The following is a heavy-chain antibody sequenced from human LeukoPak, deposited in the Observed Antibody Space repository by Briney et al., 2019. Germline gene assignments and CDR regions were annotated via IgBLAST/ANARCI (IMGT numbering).Heavy chain of an antibody. CDR2: AHYTGST. V-gene: IGHV4-59*01. J-gene: IGHJ4*02. Sequence: SETLSLTCTVSGGSISSYYWTWIRQPPGKGLELIGFAHYTGSTNYNPSLKSRVTISIDASKNQFSLMLSSVSAADTAVYYCARYVRNSGTYYLDYWGQGILVTVSS. CDR3: ARYVRNSGTYYLDY. CDR1: GGSISSYY. D-gene: IGHD1-26*01.